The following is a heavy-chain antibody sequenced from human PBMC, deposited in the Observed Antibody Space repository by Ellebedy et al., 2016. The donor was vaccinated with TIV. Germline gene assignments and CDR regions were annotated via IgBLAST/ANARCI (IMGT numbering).Heavy chain of an antibody. V-gene: IGHV5-10-1*01. D-gene: IGHD2-2*01. CDR2: IHPSDSYT. Sequence: PGGSLRLSCKGSGYSFTSYWIGWVRQMPGKGLEWMGIIHPSDSYTNYSPSFQGHVTISADKSISTAYLQWSSLKASDTAMYYCARSVVPAAMYYYYGMDVWGQGTTVTVSS. CDR1: GYSFTSYW. J-gene: IGHJ6*02. CDR3: ARSVVPAAMYYYYGMDV.